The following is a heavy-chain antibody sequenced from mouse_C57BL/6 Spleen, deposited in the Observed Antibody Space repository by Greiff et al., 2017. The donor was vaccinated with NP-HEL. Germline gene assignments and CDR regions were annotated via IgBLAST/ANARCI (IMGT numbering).Heavy chain of an antibody. V-gene: IGHV1-82*01. CDR1: GYAFSSSW. J-gene: IGHJ4*01. CDR2: IYPGDGDT. Sequence: QVQLQQSGPELVKPGASVKISCKASGYAFSSSWMNWVKQRPGKGLEWIGRIYPGDGDTNYNGKFKGKSILTVDKSSSTAYMQLSSLTSEDSAVYYCARGNYGNPMDYWGQGTSVTVSS. CDR3: ARGNYGNPMDY. D-gene: IGHD2-1*01.